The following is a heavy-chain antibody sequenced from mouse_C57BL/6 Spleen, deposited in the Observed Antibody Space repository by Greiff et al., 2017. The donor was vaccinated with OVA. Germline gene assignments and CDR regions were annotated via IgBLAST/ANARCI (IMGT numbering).Heavy chain of an antibody. D-gene: IGHD4-1*01. CDR2: INHNNGGN. Sequence: VQLQQSGPELVKPGASVKIPCKASGYTFTDYNMDWVKPSHGKGLEWIGDINHNNGGNIYHQKSKGKATLTVDKASSTAYMELRSLTSEDTAVYDCARAELGGAFACWGQGPLVTVSA. CDR3: ARAELGGAFAC. J-gene: IGHJ3*01. CDR1: GYTFTDYN. V-gene: IGHV1-18*01.